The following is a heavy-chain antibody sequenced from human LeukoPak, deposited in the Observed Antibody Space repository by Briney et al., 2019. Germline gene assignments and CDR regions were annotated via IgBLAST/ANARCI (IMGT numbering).Heavy chain of an antibody. CDR1: GFTFSNYW. Sequence: GGSLRLSCVGSGFTFSNYWMNWVRQAPGKWLEWVANIKGSDKGHVDSVKGRFSVSRDDARNSLYLQMDSLRAEDTAVYYCARDVDWNYDLWGQGTVVRVSS. D-gene: IGHD1-7*01. CDR3: ARDVDWNYDL. CDR2: IKGSDK. J-gene: IGHJ4*02. V-gene: IGHV3-7*01.